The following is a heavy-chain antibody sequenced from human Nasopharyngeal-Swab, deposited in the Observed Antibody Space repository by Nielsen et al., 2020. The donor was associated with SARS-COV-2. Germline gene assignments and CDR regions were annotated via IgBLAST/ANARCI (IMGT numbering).Heavy chain of an antibody. CDR1: GFTFSSYG. CDR3: ARDLPVDYGGNSEEGY. Sequence: GESLKISCAASGFTFSSYGMHWVRQAPGKGLEWVAVIWYDGSNKYYADSVKGRFTISRDNSKNTLYLQMNSLRAEDTAVYYCARDLPVDYGGNSEEGYWGQGTLVTVSS. CDR2: IWYDGSNK. D-gene: IGHD4-23*01. V-gene: IGHV3-33*01. J-gene: IGHJ4*02.